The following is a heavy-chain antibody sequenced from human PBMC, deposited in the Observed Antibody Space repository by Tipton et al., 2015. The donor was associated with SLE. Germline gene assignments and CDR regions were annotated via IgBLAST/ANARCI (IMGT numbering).Heavy chain of an antibody. D-gene: IGHD3-16*01. V-gene: IGHV4-59*12. CDR1: GGSISSYY. J-gene: IGHJ6*02. CDR3: ARDWDGMDV. CDR2: SYYNGNS. Sequence: TLSLTCTVSGGSISSYYWSWTRQPPGKGLEWIGYSYYNGNSNYNPSLKSRVTMSVDTSKNQFSLKLTSLTAADTAVYYCARDWDGMDVWDQGTTVIVSS.